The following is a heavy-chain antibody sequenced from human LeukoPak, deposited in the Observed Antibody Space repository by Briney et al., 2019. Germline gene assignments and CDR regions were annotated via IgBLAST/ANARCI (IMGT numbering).Heavy chain of an antibody. CDR3: ASSGSSWSEFDY. CDR1: GGSISSYY. Sequence: SETLSLTCTVSGGSISSYYWSWIRQPPGKGLEWIGYIYYSGSTNYNPSLKSRVTISVDTPKNQFSLKLSSVTAADTAVYYCASSGSSWSEFDYWGQGTLVTGSS. J-gene: IGHJ4*02. CDR2: IYYSGST. D-gene: IGHD6-13*01. V-gene: IGHV4-59*01.